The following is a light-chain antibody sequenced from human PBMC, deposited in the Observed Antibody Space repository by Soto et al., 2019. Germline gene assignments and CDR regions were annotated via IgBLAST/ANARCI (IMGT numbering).Light chain of an antibody. J-gene: IGKJ5*01. Sequence: EIVMTQSPDTLSVSPGERATLSCRASQSVISNLAWYQQRPGQAPRLLIYGASARATGIPARFSGTGSGTEFTLTISSLQYEDFAVYYCQHYDNWPPLITFGQGTRLEIK. CDR1: QSVISN. V-gene: IGKV3-15*01. CDR2: GAS. CDR3: QHYDNWPPLIT.